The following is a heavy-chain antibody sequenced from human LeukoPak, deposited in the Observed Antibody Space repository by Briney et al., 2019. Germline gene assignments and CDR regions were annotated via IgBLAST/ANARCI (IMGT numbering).Heavy chain of an antibody. D-gene: IGHD6-13*01. CDR2: MNPNSGNT. V-gene: IGHV1-8*01. J-gene: IGHJ4*02. CDR1: GYTFTSYD. CDR3: ATLAGYSSSWYEGVFDY. Sequence: ASVKVSCKASGYTFTSYDINWVRQATGQGLEWMGWMNPNSGNTGYAQKFQGRVTMTRNTSISTAYMELSSLRSEDTAVYYCATLAGYSSSWYEGVFDYWGQGTLVTVSS.